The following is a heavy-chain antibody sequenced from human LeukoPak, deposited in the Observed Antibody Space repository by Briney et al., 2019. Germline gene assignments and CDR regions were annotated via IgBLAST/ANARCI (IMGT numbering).Heavy chain of an antibody. V-gene: IGHV1-18*01. CDR3: ARADYYDSLPLFDY. J-gene: IGHJ4*02. Sequence: ASVKVSCKASGYTFTSYGISWVRQAPGQGLEWMGWISAYNGNTNYAQKLQGRVTMTTDTSTSTACMELRSLRSDDTAVYYCARADYYDSLPLFDYWGQGTLVTVSS. D-gene: IGHD3-22*01. CDR2: ISAYNGNT. CDR1: GYTFTSYG.